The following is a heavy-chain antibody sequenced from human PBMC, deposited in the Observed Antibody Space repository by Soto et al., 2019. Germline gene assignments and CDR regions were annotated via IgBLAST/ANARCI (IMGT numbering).Heavy chain of an antibody. CDR2: IYYSGRN. V-gene: IGHV4-39*01. CDR1: GGSISGTNYY. Sequence: SETLSLTCTVSGGSISGTNYYWGWIRQPPGKGLEWIGSIYYSGRNYYNPSLKSRVTISADTSKNQFSLKLSSVTAADTAVYYCARGPYYYFDYWGQGTLVTVSS. J-gene: IGHJ4*02. D-gene: IGHD2-21*01. CDR3: ARGPYYYFDY.